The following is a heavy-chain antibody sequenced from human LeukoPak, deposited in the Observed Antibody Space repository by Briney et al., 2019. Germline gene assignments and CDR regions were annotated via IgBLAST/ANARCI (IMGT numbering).Heavy chain of an antibody. J-gene: IGHJ3*02. Sequence: GGSLRLSCAASGFTVSSNYMSWVRQAPGKGLEWVSVIYSGGSTYYADSVKGRFTISRDNSKNTLYLQMGSLRVEDMAVYYCARADHYYDSSGYYFGIDAFDIWGQGTMVTVSS. V-gene: IGHV3-66*01. CDR1: GFTVSSNY. CDR3: ARADHYYDSSGYYFGIDAFDI. D-gene: IGHD3-22*01. CDR2: IYSGGST.